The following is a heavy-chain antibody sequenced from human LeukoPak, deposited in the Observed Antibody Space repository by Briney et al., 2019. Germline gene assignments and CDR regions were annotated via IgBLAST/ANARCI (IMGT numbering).Heavy chain of an antibody. J-gene: IGHJ6*03. D-gene: IGHD1-26*01. V-gene: IGHV1-46*01. CDR1: GYTFTSYY. CDR3: AFSSYYLQGNYYYMDV. Sequence: ASVKVSRKASGYTFTSYYMHWVRQAPGQGLEWMGIINPSGGSTSYAQKFQGRVTMTRDMSTSTVYMELRSLRSDDTAVYYCAFSSYYLQGNYYYMDVWGKGTTVTVSS. CDR2: INPSGGST.